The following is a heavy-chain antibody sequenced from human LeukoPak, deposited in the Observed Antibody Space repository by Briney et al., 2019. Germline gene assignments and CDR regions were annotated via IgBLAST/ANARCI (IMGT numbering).Heavy chain of an antibody. D-gene: IGHD6-6*01. Sequence: ASVKVSCKVSGYTLTELSMHWVRQAPGKGLEWMGGFDPEDGETIYAQKFQGRVTMTEDTSTDTAYMELSSLRSEDTAVYYCATGGYSSSPGDFDYWGQGTLVTVSS. CDR2: FDPEDGET. J-gene: IGHJ4*02. CDR3: ATGGYSSSPGDFDY. CDR1: GYTLTELS. V-gene: IGHV1-24*01.